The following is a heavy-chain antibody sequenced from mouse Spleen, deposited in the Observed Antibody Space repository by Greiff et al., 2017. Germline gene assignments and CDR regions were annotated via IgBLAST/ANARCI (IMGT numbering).Heavy chain of an antibody. D-gene: IGHD1-1*01. J-gene: IGHJ3*01. CDR2: ISSGGSYT. CDR3: AKEDYGSSYVFAY. V-gene: IGHV5-9-3*01. Sequence: EVQLVESGGGLVKPGGSLKLSCAASGFTFSSYAMSWVRQTPEKRLEWVATISSGGSYTYYPDSVKGRFTISRDNAKNTLNLQMSSLRSEDTAMYYCAKEDYGSSYVFAYWGQGTLVTVSA. CDR1: GFTFSSYA.